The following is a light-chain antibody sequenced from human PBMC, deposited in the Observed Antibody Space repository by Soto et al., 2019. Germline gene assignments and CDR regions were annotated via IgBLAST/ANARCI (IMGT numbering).Light chain of an antibody. J-gene: IGKJ1*01. CDR1: QSVSSNF. V-gene: IGKV3-20*01. CDR2: DAS. CDR3: QQYGSSRT. Sequence: EIVLTQSPGTLSLSPGERATLSCRASQSVSSNFLAWYQQKPGQAPRLLIYDASSRATGIPDRFSGSGSGTDFTLTISRLEAADFAVYYCQQYGSSRTFGQGTKVEFK.